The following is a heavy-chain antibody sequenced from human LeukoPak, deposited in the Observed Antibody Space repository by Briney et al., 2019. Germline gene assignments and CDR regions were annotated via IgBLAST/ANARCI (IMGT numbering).Heavy chain of an antibody. D-gene: IGHD3-9*01. CDR2: ISGSGGST. J-gene: IGHJ4*02. Sequence: GGSLRLSCAASGFTFSSYGMSWVRQAPGKGLEWVSAISGSGGSTYYADSVKGRFTISRDNSKNTLYLQMNSLRAEDTAVYYCAVHNVLRYFDWLPERYYFDYWGQGTLVTVSS. CDR1: GFTFSSYG. V-gene: IGHV3-23*01. CDR3: AVHNVLRYFDWLPERYYFDY.